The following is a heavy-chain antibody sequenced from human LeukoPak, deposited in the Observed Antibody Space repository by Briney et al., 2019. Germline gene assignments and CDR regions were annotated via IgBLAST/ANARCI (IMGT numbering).Heavy chain of an antibody. CDR2: ISGNGGTT. CDR3: ARDGARYSGSYYNDY. Sequence: GGSLRLSCAASGFTFSSYDMQWVRQAPGKGLEYVSAISGNGGTTYYANSVEGRFTISRDNSKNTLYLQMGSLRAEDMAVYYCARDGARYSGSYYNDYWGQGTLVTVSS. J-gene: IGHJ4*02. CDR1: GFTFSSYD. D-gene: IGHD1-26*01. V-gene: IGHV3-64*01.